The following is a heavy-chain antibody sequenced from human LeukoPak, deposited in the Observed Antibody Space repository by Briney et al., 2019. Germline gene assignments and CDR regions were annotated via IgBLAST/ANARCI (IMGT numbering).Heavy chain of an antibody. Sequence: GGSLRPSCAASGFTFTNYWMHWVRQAPGKGLVWVSHINSDGSITSYADSVKGRFTISRDNAKNTLYLQMNSLRAEDTAVYYCARDAVDTANAVWGQGTTVTVSS. CDR3: ARDAVDTANAV. V-gene: IGHV3-74*01. CDR2: INSDGSIT. J-gene: IGHJ6*02. D-gene: IGHD5-18*01. CDR1: GFTFTNYW.